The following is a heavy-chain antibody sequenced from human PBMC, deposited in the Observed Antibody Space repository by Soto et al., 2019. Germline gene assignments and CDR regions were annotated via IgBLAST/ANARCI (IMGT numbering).Heavy chain of an antibody. CDR2: ISNTAGST. CDR3: AKITGNLGYFDY. J-gene: IGHJ4*02. Sequence: EVQLSESGGGLVQPGGSLRLSCAASGFTFSSHGLSWVRQAPGKGLEWVSSISNTAGSTSYADSVKGRFTISRDNSKDTLFLQMNSLRADDTAVYYCAKITGNLGYFDYWGQGTLVTVAS. D-gene: IGHD1-1*01. CDR1: GFTFSSHG. V-gene: IGHV3-23*01.